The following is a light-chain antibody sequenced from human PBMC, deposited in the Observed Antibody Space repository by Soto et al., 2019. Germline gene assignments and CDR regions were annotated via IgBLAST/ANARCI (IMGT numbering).Light chain of an antibody. V-gene: IGLV2-14*01. Sequence: QSVLAQPASVSGSFGQSITISCSGPNTDLGVYGYVSWYQHHPGKAPKLLIYDVNNRPSGISDRFSGSKSGDTASLTISGLQAEDEADYFCFSKISGFVYGFGTGTKVHRP. CDR2: DVN. J-gene: IGLJ1*01. CDR3: FSKISGFVYG. CDR1: NTDLGVYGY.